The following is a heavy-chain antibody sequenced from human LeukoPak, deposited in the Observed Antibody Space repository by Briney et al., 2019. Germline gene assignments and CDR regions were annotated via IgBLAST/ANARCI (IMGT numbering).Heavy chain of an antibody. J-gene: IGHJ4*02. CDR3: ARYPMGGDYYFDY. CDR2: IIPIFGTA. CDR1: GGTFSSYA. Sequence: SVKVSCKASGGTFSSYAISWVRQAPGQGLEWMGGIIPIFGTANYAQKFQGRVTITADESTSTAYMELSSLRSEDTAVYYCARYPMGGDYYFDYWGQGTLVTVSS. V-gene: IGHV1-69*13. D-gene: IGHD3-16*01.